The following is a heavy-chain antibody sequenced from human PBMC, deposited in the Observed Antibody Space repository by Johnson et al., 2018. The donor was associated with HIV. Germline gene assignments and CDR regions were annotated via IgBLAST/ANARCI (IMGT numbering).Heavy chain of an antibody. V-gene: IGHV3-30*04. CDR1: GFTFSSYA. CDR2: ISYDGSNK. D-gene: IGHD3-22*01. CDR3: ANTYYYDSSGYSGAFDL. Sequence: QVQLVESGGGVVQPGRSLRLSCAASGFTFSSYAMHWVRQAPGKGLEWVAVISYDGSNKYYADSVKGRFTISRDNAKNTLYLQMNSLRAEDTAVYYCANTYYYDSSGYSGAFDLWGQGAMVTVSS. J-gene: IGHJ3*01.